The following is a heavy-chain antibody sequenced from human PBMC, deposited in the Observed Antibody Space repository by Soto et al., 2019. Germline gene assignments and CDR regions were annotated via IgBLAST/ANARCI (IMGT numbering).Heavy chain of an antibody. J-gene: IGHJ4*02. CDR2: INPNSGGT. V-gene: IGHV1-2*02. CDR1: GYTFTGYY. D-gene: IGHD3-10*01. CDR3: ARVPQLSGSIDY. Sequence: VASVKVSCKASGYTFTGYYMHWVRQAPGQGLEWMGWINPNSGGTNYAQKFQGRVTMTRDTSISTAYMELSRLRSDDTAVYYCARVPQLSGSIDYWGQGTLVTVSS.